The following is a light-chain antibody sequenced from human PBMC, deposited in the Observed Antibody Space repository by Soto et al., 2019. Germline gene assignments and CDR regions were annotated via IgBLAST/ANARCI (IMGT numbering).Light chain of an antibody. V-gene: IGKV1-6*01. J-gene: IGKJ2*01. CDR1: QGSRND. CDR2: AAS. CDR3: LQDYNYPRN. Sequence: AIQMTQSPSSLSASVGDRVTITCRASQGSRNDLGRYQQKPGKAPKLLLYAASSLQRGVPSGFSASGSGTDFTLTISSLQTEDFATYYCLQDYNYPRNFGQGTKLEIK.